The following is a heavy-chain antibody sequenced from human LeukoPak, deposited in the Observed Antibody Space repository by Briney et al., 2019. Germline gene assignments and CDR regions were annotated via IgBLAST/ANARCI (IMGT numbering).Heavy chain of an antibody. V-gene: IGHV3-48*01. CDR1: GFIFSNYN. CDR2: IDTISNTM. Sequence: GGSLRLSCAASGFIFSNYNMYWVRQAPGKGLEWVSFIDTISNTMYYADSVKGRFTTSRDNGKNSLYLQTNSLRVGDTAVYYCATTPLGSSRLFDHWGQGTLVTVSS. CDR3: ATTPLGSSRLFDH. J-gene: IGHJ4*02. D-gene: IGHD6-13*01.